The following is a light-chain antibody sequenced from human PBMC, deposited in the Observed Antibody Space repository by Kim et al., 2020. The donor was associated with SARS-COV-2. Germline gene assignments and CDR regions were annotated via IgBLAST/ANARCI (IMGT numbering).Light chain of an antibody. CDR2: DAS. CDR1: QSVSTY. Sequence: DIVLTQSPATLSLSPGERATLSCRASQSVSTYLAWYQQRSGQAPRVLIYDASNRATGIPARFSGSGSGTDFTLTISSLQPEDFAVYYWQQVSSWPVPFGGGTKVDIK. J-gene: IGKJ4*02. V-gene: IGKV3-11*01. CDR3: QQVSSWPVP.